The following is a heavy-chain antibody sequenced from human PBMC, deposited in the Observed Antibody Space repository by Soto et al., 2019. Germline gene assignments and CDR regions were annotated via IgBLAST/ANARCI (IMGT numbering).Heavy chain of an antibody. Sequence: GESLKISCEGSGYGFTSHWVGWVRQMPGKGLEWMGIIYPGDSDTRYSPSFQGQVTISADRSISTAYLQWSSLKASDTAIYYCATDLTGYSHDAFDIWGQGAMVTVSS. CDR2: IYPGDSDT. D-gene: IGHD3-9*01. V-gene: IGHV5-51*01. CDR3: ATDLTGYSHDAFDI. CDR1: GYGFTSHW. J-gene: IGHJ3*02.